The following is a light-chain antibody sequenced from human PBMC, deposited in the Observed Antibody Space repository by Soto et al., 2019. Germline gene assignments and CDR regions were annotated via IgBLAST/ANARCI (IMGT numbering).Light chain of an antibody. CDR2: DVS. Sequence: QSALTQPASVSGSPGHSITISCTGTSNDVGGYYYVSWYQQHPGKAPKLLIYDVSDRPSGVSYRFSGSKSGNTACLTIPGIQAEDAAEYFCSSYTVSSTYVFGTGTKVTVL. J-gene: IGLJ1*01. CDR1: SNDVGGYYY. CDR3: SSYTVSSTYV. V-gene: IGLV2-14*01.